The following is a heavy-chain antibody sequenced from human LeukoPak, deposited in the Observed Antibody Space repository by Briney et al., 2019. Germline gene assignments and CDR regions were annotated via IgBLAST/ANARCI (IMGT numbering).Heavy chain of an antibody. CDR2: MNPNSGNT. CDR1: GYTFTSYD. Sequence: GASVKVSCKASGYTFTSYDINWVRQATGQGLEWMGWMNPNSGNTGYAQKFQGRVTMTRNTSISTAYMELSSLRSEDTAVYYCARGQGLLWFGEWGSDYWGRGTLVTVSS. J-gene: IGHJ4*02. D-gene: IGHD3-10*01. V-gene: IGHV1-8*01. CDR3: ARGQGLLWFGEWGSDY.